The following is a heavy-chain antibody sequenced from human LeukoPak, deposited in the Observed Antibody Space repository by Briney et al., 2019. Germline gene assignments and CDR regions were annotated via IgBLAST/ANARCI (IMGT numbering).Heavy chain of an antibody. CDR3: AKDPNVVNYYDSSGYSFDY. V-gene: IGHV3-23*01. D-gene: IGHD3-22*01. Sequence: PGGSLRLSCAASGFTFSSYAMSWVRPAPGKGLEWVSAISGSGGSTYYADSVKGRFTISRDNSKNTLYLQMNSLRAEDTAVYYCAKDPNVVNYYDSSGYSFDYWGQGTLVNVSS. CDR2: ISGSGGST. CDR1: GFTFSSYA. J-gene: IGHJ4*02.